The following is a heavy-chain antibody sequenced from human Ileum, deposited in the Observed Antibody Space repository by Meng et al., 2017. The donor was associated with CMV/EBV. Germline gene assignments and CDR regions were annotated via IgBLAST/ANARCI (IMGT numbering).Heavy chain of an antibody. CDR3: ARSGCSISGCHGGWFDP. Sequence: GESLKISCAASGFTVSNNYMIWVRQAPGKGLEWVSIIYSSGYTYYADSVRGRFTISRDNSKNTLYLELNSLRVEDTAVYSCARSGCSISGCHGGWFDPWGQGTLVTVSS. D-gene: IGHD2-2*01. CDR2: IYSSGYT. V-gene: IGHV3-53*01. J-gene: IGHJ5*02. CDR1: GFTVSNNY.